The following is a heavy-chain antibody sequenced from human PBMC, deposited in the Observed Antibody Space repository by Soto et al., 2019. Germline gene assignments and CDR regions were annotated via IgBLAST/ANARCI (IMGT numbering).Heavy chain of an antibody. Sequence: QITLKESGPTLVKPTQTLTLTCTFSGFSLSTSGVGVGWIRQPPGKALEWLALIYWDDDKRYSPSLRSRLTISKDTSKHQVVLTMTNMDPVYTATYYCIQSRCGGDCLQSYASHYYYGMDVWGQGTTVAVSS. V-gene: IGHV2-5*02. D-gene: IGHD2-21*02. J-gene: IGHJ6*02. CDR2: IYWDDDK. CDR1: GFSLSTSGVG. CDR3: IQSRCGGDCLQSYASHYYYGMDV.